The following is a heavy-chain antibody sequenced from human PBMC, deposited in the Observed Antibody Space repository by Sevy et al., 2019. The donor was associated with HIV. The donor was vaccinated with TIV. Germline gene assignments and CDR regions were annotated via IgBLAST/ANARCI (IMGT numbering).Heavy chain of an antibody. D-gene: IGHD6-13*01. V-gene: IGHV3-48*01. CDR1: GFTFSSYS. J-gene: IGHJ5*02. CDR3: ARDRAYSSSWYPADWFDP. CDR2: ISSSSSTI. Sequence: GGSLRLSCAASGFTFSSYSMNWVRQAPGKGLEWVSYISSSSSTIYYADSVKGRFTISRDNAKNSLYLQMNSLRAEDTAVYYCARDRAYSSSWYPADWFDPWGQGTLVTASS.